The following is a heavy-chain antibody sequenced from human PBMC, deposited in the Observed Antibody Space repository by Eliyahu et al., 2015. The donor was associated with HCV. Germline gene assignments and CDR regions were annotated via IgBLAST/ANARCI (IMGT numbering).Heavy chain of an antibody. J-gene: IGHJ4*02. CDR3: ARLTTASAY. V-gene: IGHV4-4*02. CDR1: GASISTAAW. Sequence: QVQLQESGPGLVKPSGTLSLTCAVSGASISTAAWWSWVRQPPGKGLEWIGEIYHSGLTNYSPSFKSRVTISVDKSKNVFSLRVHSVTAADTAIYYCARLTTASAYWGQGTLVTVSS. CDR2: IYHSGLT. D-gene: IGHD1-1*01.